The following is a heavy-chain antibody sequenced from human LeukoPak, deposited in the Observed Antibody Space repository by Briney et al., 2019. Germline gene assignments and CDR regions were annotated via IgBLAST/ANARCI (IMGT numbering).Heavy chain of an antibody. CDR3: ARGGIAARPGYFDY. CDR2: IYGGGST. J-gene: IGHJ4*02. D-gene: IGHD6-6*01. Sequence: PGGSLRLSCAATGLSVSSNFMSWVRQAPGKGLEWASVIYGGGSTYYADSVKGRFTISRDTPKNTLYLQMNSLRVEDTAVYYCARGGIAARPGYFDYWGQGTLVTVS. CDR1: GLSVSSNF. V-gene: IGHV3-53*01.